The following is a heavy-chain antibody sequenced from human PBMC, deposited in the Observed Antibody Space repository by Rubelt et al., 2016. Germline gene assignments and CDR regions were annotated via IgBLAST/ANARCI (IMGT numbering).Heavy chain of an antibody. D-gene: IGHD2-21*02. V-gene: IGHV3-66*02. Sequence: EVQLVESGGGLVQPGGSLRLSCAASGFTVSSNYMSWVRQAPGKGLEWVSVIYSGGSTYYADSVKGRFTISRDNSKNTLYLEMNRLTPEDTAIYYCAKAKYQPLLSRPFDSWGQGTLVTVSS. CDR1: GFTVSSNY. CDR3: AKAKYQPLLSRPFDS. CDR2: IYSGGST. J-gene: IGHJ4*02.